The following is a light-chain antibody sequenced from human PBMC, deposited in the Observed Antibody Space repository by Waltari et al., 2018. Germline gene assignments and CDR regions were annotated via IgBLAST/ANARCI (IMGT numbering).Light chain of an antibody. J-gene: IGLJ2*01. V-gene: IGLV2-18*02. CDR3: SSYTSSTTFV. Sequence: QSALTQPPSVSGSPGQSVTISCTGTSSDVGNANRASWYQQPPATAPKVVIYEVNNRPSGVPDRCSGSKSGNMAYLTISGLQAEDEADYYCSSYTSSTTFVFGGGTKLAVL. CDR1: SSDVGNANR. CDR2: EVN.